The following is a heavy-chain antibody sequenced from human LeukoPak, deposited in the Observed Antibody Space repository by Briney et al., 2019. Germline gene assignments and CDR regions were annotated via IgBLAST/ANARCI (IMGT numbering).Heavy chain of an antibody. CDR2: ISGNSGNT. CDR3: VRQSQFVGATLYRLDP. D-gene: IGHD1-26*01. V-gene: IGHV1-18*01. J-gene: IGHJ5*02. Sequence: ASVKVSCKASGYTFTCYGISWVRQAPGQGLEWMGWISGNSGNTNYAQIFQGRVTMTTDTYTSTAYMELRSLRSDDTAVYYCVRQSQFVGATLYRLDPWGQGTLVTVSS. CDR1: GYTFTCYG.